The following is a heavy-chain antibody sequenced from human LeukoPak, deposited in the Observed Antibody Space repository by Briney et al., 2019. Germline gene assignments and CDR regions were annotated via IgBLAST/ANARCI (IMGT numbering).Heavy chain of an antibody. CDR3: ARLRYSTSYYYHGMDV. J-gene: IGHJ6*02. CDR1: GGSISNYY. D-gene: IGHD3-9*01. CDR2: IYYTGST. Sequence: PSETLSLTCTVSGGSISNYYWSWIRQPPGKGLEWIGYIYYTGSTNYNPSLESRVTMSVDTSRDQFSPKVSSVTAADTAVYYCARLRYSTSYYYHGMDVWGQGTTVTVSS. V-gene: IGHV4-59*01.